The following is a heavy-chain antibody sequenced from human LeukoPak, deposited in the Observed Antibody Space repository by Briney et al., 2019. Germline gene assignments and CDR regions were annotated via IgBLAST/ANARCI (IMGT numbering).Heavy chain of an antibody. CDR1: GYSFTSYW. J-gene: IGHJ4*02. V-gene: IGHV5-51*01. CDR2: IYPGDSDT. D-gene: IGHD6-6*01. CDR3: ARTIAARNRPYDY. Sequence: GESLKISCKGSGYSFTSYWIGWVRQLPGKGLEWMGIIYPGDSDTRYSPSFQGQVTISADKSISTAYLQWSSLKASDTAMYYCARTIAARNRPYDYWGQGTLVTVSS.